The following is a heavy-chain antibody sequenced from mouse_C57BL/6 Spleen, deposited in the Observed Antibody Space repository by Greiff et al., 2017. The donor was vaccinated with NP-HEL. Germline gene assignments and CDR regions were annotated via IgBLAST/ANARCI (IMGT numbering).Heavy chain of an antibody. J-gene: IGHJ2*01. CDR2: IHPNSGST. CDR1: GYTFTSYW. V-gene: IGHV1-64*01. Sequence: QVQLQQPGAELVKPGASVKLSCKASGYTFTSYWLHWVKQRPGQGLEWIGMIHPNSGSTNYNEKFKSKATLTVDKSSSTAYMQLSSLTSEDSAVYYCARESRRYFDYWGQGTTLTVSS. CDR3: ARESRRYFDY.